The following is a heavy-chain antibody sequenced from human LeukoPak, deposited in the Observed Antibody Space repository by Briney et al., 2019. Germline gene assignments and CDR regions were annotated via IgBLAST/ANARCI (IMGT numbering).Heavy chain of an antibody. CDR1: GGSISDYY. J-gene: IGHJ3*02. V-gene: IGHV4-59*01. CDR2: MHYSVST. Sequence: SETLSLTCTVSGGSISDYYWSWIRQSPGKGLEWIAHMHYSVSTNYNSSLASRVTISMDTSKRQISLKLSSVTAADTAVYYCARDSPFEWAVFGDSFDIWGQGTVVAVSS. D-gene: IGHD3-3*01. CDR3: ARDSPFEWAVFGDSFDI.